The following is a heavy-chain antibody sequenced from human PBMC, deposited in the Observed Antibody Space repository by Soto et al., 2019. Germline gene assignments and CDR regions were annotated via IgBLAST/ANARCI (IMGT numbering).Heavy chain of an antibody. Sequence: GGSLRLSCAASGFTVSSNYMSWVRQAPGKGLEWVSVIYSGGSTYYADSVKGRFTISRDNSKNTLYLQMNSLRAEDTAVYYCASDLRKGYYFGMDVWGQGTTVTVSS. CDR2: IYSGGST. J-gene: IGHJ6*02. V-gene: IGHV3-66*01. CDR1: GFTVSSNY. CDR3: ASDLRKGYYFGMDV.